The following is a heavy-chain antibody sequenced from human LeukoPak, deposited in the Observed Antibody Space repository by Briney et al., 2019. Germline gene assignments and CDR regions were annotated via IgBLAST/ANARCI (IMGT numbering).Heavy chain of an antibody. CDR1: GFTFSSYS. V-gene: IGHV3-21*01. CDR2: ISSSSSYI. J-gene: IGHJ3*02. CDR3: ARAHFPHDDFWSRRHAFDI. Sequence: GGSLRLSCAASGFTFSSYSMNWVRQAPGKGLEWVSSISSSSSYIYYADSVKGRFTISRDNAKNSLYLQMNSLRAEDTAVYYCARAHFPHDDFWSRRHAFDILGQGTMVTVSS. D-gene: IGHD3-3*01.